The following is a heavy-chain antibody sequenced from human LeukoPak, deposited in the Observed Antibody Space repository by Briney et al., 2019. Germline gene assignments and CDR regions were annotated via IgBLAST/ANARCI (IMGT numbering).Heavy chain of an antibody. CDR3: ARGYSDCSSTSCHNWFDP. Sequence: PSQTLSLTCAVSGGSISSGGYSWSWIRQPPGKGLEWIGYIYHSGSTYYNPSLKSRVTISVDRSKNQFSLKLSSVTAADTAVYYCARGYSDCSSTSCHNWFDPWGQGTLVTVSS. CDR2: IYHSGST. CDR1: GGSISSGGYS. V-gene: IGHV4-30-2*01. J-gene: IGHJ5*02. D-gene: IGHD2-2*01.